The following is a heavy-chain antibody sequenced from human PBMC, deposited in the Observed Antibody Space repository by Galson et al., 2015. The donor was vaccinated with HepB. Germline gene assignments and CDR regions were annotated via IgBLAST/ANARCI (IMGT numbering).Heavy chain of an antibody. CDR3: AKDKILTGYYYGMDV. D-gene: IGHD3-9*01. Sequence: SLRLSCAASGFTFSSYAMSRVRQAPGKGLEWVSAISGSGGSTYYADSVKGRFTISRDNSKNTLYLQMNSLRAEDTAVYYCAKDKILTGYYYGMDVWGQGTTVTVSS. J-gene: IGHJ6*02. CDR1: GFTFSSYA. CDR2: ISGSGGST. V-gene: IGHV3-23*01.